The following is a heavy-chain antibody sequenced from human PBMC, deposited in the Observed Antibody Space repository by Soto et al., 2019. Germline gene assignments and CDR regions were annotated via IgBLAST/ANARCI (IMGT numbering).Heavy chain of an antibody. J-gene: IGHJ3*02. Sequence: EVRLVESGGGLVQPGGSLRLSCAASGFPFSSHWMSWVRQAPGKGLEWLGNIGQGGREKHFADSVRGRFTISRDNAKNSLFLQVNSMRAEDTAVYYCAQAMAYAFHIWGQGTMVTVSS. CDR2: IGQGGREK. CDR3: AQAMAYAFHI. V-gene: IGHV3-7*01. D-gene: IGHD5-18*01. CDR1: GFPFSSHW.